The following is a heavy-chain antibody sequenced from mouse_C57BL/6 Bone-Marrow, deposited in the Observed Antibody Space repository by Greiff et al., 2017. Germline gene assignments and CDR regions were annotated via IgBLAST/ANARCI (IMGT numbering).Heavy chain of an antibody. D-gene: IGHD1-1*01. Sequence: EVKLMESGAELVKPGASVKLSCTASGFNIKDYYIHGVKQRTEQGLEWIGRIDPEDGETKYAPKFQDKATITADTSSNTAYLQLSSLTSEDTAVYYCTRSLIYYGTNYWGQGTTLTVSS. V-gene: IGHV14-2*01. CDR1: GFNIKDYY. CDR3: TRSLIYYGTNY. J-gene: IGHJ2*01. CDR2: IDPEDGET.